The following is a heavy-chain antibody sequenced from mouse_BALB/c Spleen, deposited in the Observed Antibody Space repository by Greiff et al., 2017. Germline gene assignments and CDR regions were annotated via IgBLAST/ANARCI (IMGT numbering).Heavy chain of an antibody. V-gene: IGHV1-18*01. CDR2: INPNNGGT. CDR1: GYTFTDYN. J-gene: IGHJ2*01. CDR3: ARGGYGSSYDCDY. Sequence: VQLQQSGPELVKPGASVKIPCKASGYTFTDYNMDWVKQSHGKSLEWIGDINPNNGGTNYNQKFKGKATLTVDKSSSTAYMELRSLTSEDTAVYYCARGGYGSSYDCDYWGQGTTLTVSS. D-gene: IGHD1-1*01.